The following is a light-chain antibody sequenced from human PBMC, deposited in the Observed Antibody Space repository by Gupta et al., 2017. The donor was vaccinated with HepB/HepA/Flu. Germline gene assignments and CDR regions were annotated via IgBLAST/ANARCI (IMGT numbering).Light chain of an antibody. CDR3: HQNYKAPWT. J-gene: IGKJ1*01. Sequence: DIVLTQSPATLSLSPADRATLSCRARQPISTNYVDWYQQKSGQAPRLLIYGTSSRATGVPDRFSGSGSGTEVALTISRLELEDLAAYYCHQNYKAPWTFGQGTKVEIK. V-gene: IGKV3-20*01. CDR2: GTS. CDR1: QPISTNY.